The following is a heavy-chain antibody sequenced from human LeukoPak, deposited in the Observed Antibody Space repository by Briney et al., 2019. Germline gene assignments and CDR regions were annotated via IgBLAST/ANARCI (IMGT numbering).Heavy chain of an antibody. CDR3: AKVFGYSSGYNY. Sequence: GRSLRLSCAASGFTFSSYAMSWVRQAPGKGLEWVSAISGSGGSTYYADSVKGRFTISRDNSKNTLYLQMNSLRAEDTAVYYCAKVFGYSSGYNYWGQGTLVTVSS. CDR2: ISGSGGST. J-gene: IGHJ4*02. D-gene: IGHD6-19*01. V-gene: IGHV3-23*01. CDR1: GFTFSSYA.